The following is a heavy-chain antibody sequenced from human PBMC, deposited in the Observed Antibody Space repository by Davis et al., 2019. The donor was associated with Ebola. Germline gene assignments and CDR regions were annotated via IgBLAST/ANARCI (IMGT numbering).Heavy chain of an antibody. D-gene: IGHD5-12*01. J-gene: IGHJ4*02. CDR2: SSYSGST. CDR1: GGSFSSGGYY. CDR3: ARAPGGYDETNFDY. Sequence: MPSETLSLTCTVSGGSFSSGGYYWSWIRQHPGKGLEWIGYSSYSGSTYYNPSLKSRVTISVDTSKNQFSLKLSSVTAADTAVYYCARAPGGYDETNFDYWGQGTLVTVSS. V-gene: IGHV4-31*03.